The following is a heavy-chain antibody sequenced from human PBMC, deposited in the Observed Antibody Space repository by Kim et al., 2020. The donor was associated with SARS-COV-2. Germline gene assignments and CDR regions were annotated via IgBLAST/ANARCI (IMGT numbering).Heavy chain of an antibody. CDR3: ARHKTAGNYNSPFDY. V-gene: IGHV3-53*01. J-gene: IGHJ4*02. D-gene: IGHD3-3*01. Sequence: SVGGRFTISRDNSKNTLYLEMNSLRVEDTAIYYCARHKTAGNYNSPFDYWGQGTLVTVSS.